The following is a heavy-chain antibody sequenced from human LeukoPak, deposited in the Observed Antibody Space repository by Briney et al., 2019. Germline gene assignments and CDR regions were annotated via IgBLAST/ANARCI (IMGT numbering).Heavy chain of an antibody. V-gene: IGHV3-23*01. J-gene: IGHJ4*02. CDR1: GFTFNTYG. Sequence: GGSLRLSCAASGFTFNTYGMSWVRQAPGKGLEWVSGISGSGGATYYADSVKGRFTISRDDPHNTLYLQMNSLRAEDTAVYYCAKNYDYVWGTPSGFDYWGQGTLVTVSS. CDR2: ISGSGGAT. CDR3: AKNYDYVWGTPSGFDY. D-gene: IGHD3-16*01.